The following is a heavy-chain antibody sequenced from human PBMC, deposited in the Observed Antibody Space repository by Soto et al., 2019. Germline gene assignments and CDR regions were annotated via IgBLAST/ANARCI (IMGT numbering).Heavy chain of an antibody. CDR1: GGSISSSSYY. CDR3: ARVNYLNWFVP. Sequence: SETLSLTCTVSGGSISSSSYYWGWIRQPPGKGLEWIGSIYYSGSTYYNPSLKSRVTISVDTSKNQFSLKLSSVTAADTAVYYCARVNYLNWFVPWGQGTLVTVSS. CDR2: IYYSGST. J-gene: IGHJ5*02. V-gene: IGHV4-39*07. D-gene: IGHD3-10*01.